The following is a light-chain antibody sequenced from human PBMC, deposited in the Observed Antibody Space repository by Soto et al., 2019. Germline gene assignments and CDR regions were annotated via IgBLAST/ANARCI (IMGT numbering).Light chain of an antibody. CDR3: QQCYITPWT. V-gene: IGKV3-20*01. Sequence: LSMSPVALSFPPEERSTLSCRAGKHVSSSYLAWYQRKPGKAPRLLIYAASGMQSGIPARFSGSGSGTDFTLTISSLQPEDFATYYCQQCYITPWTFGQGTKVDIK. CDR2: AAS. CDR1: KHVSSSY. J-gene: IGKJ1*01.